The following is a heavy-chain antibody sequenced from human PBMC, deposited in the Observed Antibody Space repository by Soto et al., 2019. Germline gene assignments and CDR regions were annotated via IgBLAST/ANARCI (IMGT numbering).Heavy chain of an antibody. CDR3: ARWVSGSPDN. Sequence: PGGSLRLSCAASGFTLSDHCMDWVRQAPGKGLEWVGRTKNKANRYTTEYAASVNGRFTISRDDSKNSLYLQMNSLKTEDTAVYYCARWVSGSPDNWGQGTLVTVSS. V-gene: IGHV3-72*01. CDR1: GFTLSDHC. J-gene: IGHJ4*02. CDR2: TKNKANRYTT. D-gene: IGHD1-26*01.